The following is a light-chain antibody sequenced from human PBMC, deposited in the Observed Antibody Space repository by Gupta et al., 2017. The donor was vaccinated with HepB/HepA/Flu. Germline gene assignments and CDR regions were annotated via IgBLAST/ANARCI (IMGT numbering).Light chain of an antibody. J-gene: IGLJ2*01. V-gene: IGLV3-19*01. CDR3: NSRDSSGNHP. CDR1: SLRSYY. CDR2: GKN. Sequence: SSELTQAPAVSVALGQTVRITCQGDSLRSYYASWYQQKPGQAPVLVIYGKNNRPSGIPDRFSGSSSGNTASLTITGAQAEDEADYYCNSRDSSGNHPFGGGTKLTVL.